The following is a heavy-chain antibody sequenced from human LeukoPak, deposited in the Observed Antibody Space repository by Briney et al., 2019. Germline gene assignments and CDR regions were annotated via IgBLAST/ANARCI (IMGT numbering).Heavy chain of an antibody. CDR3: ARLLETYHYGSGSYSVDAFDI. V-gene: IGHV1-69*04. J-gene: IGHJ3*02. CDR2: IIPILGIA. D-gene: IGHD3-10*01. CDR1: GGTFSSYA. Sequence: ASVTVSCKASGGTFSSYAISWVRQAPGQGLEWMGRIIPILGIANYAQKFQGRVTITADKSTSTAYMELSSLRSEDTAVYYCARLLETYHYGSGSYSVDAFDIWGQGTMVTVSS.